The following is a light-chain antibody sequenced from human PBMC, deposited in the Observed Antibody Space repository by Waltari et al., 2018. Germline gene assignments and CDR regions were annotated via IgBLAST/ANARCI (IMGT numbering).Light chain of an antibody. CDR1: SSNIGSNP. V-gene: IGLV1-44*01. CDR2: TNS. CDR3: AAWDDSLNGVF. J-gene: IGLJ2*01. Sequence: QSGLTQPPSASATPGQRVTISCSGGSSNIGSNPVTSYRQFPGTAPKLLIYTNSQRPSGVPDRFSGSKSGTSASLAISGLQSEDEADYYCAAWDDSLNGVFFGGGTKLTVL.